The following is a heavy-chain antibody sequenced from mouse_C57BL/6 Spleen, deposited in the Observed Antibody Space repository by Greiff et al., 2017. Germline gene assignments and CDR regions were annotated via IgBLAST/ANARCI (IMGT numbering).Heavy chain of an antibody. J-gene: IGHJ1*03. CDR2: ISDGGSYT. Sequence: EVHLVESGGGLVKPGGSLKLSCAASGFTFSSYAMSWVRQTPEKRLEWVATISDGGSYTYYPNNVKGRFTISRDNAKNNLYLQMSHLKSEDTAMYYCARGGGSRYWYFDVWGTGTTVTVSS. D-gene: IGHD1-1*01. V-gene: IGHV5-4*01. CDR3: ARGGGSRYWYFDV. CDR1: GFTFSSYA.